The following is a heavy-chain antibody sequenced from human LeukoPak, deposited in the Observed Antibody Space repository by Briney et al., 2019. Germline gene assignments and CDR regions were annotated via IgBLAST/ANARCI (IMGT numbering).Heavy chain of an antibody. CDR2: INHSGST. V-gene: IGHV4-34*01. CDR3: ARRGRMRQLVRFEY. D-gene: IGHD6-6*01. CDR1: GGSFSGYY. Sequence: PSETLSLTCAVYGGSFSGYYWSWIRQPPGKGLEWIGEINHSGSTNYNPSLKSRVTISVDTSKNQFSLKLSSVTAADTAVYYCARRGRMRQLVRFEYWGQGALVTVSS. J-gene: IGHJ4*02.